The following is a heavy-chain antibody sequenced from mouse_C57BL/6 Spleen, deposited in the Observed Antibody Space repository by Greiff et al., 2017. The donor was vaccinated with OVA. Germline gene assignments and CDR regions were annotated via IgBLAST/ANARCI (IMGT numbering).Heavy chain of an antibody. V-gene: IGHV1-39*01. CDR3: ARGGYGDYYFDY. J-gene: IGHJ2*01. CDR1: GYSFTDYN. Sequence: VHVKQSGPELVKPGASVKISCKASGYSFTDYNMNWVKQSNGKSLEWIGVINPNYGTTSYNQKFKGKATLTVDQSSSTAYMQLNSLTSEDSAVYYCARGGYGDYYFDYWGQGTTLTVSS. D-gene: IGHD2-14*01. CDR2: INPNYGTT.